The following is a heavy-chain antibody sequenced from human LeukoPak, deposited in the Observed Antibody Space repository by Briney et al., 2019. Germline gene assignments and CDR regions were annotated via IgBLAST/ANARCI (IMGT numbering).Heavy chain of an antibody. Sequence: GGSLRLSCAASGFTFSSYGMSWVRQAPGKGLEWVSRINSDGSSTSYADSVKGRFTISRDNAKNTLYLQMNSLRAEDTAVYYCAREANLYSSSWPDYWGQGTLVTVSS. CDR1: GFTFSSYG. CDR3: AREANLYSSSWPDY. D-gene: IGHD6-13*01. J-gene: IGHJ4*02. CDR2: INSDGSST. V-gene: IGHV3-74*01.